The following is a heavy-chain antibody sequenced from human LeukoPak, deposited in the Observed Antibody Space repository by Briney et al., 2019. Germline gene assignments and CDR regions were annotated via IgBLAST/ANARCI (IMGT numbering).Heavy chain of an antibody. V-gene: IGHV3-53*01. CDR2: IYSGGST. CDR3: ARDPLYRDYNKDY. CDR1: GFTVSSNY. J-gene: IGHJ4*02. Sequence: GGSLRLSCAASGFTVSSNYMSWVRQAPGKGLEWVSVIYSGGSTYYADSVKGRFTISRDNSKNTLYLQMNSLRAEDTAVYYCARDPLYRDYNKDYWGQGTLVTVSS. D-gene: IGHD4-17*01.